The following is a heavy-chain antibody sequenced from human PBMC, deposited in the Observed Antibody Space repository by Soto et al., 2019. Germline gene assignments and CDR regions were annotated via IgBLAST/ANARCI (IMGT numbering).Heavy chain of an antibody. CDR1: GGSISSAY. CDR2: MYKTGST. CDR3: ARDLWGYCGTDCYPLDV. D-gene: IGHD2-21*02. V-gene: IGHV4-59*01. J-gene: IGHJ6*02. Sequence: PSDTLSLTCTVSGGSISSAYWSWIRQPPGKGLEWIGYMYKTGSTDYNPSLKSRVTISVDTSKNQFYLKVNSVTAADTAVYYCARDLWGYCGTDCYPLDVWGQGTTVTVSS.